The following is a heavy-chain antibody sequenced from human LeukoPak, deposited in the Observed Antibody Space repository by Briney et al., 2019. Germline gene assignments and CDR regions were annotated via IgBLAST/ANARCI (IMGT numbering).Heavy chain of an antibody. V-gene: IGHV3-7*03. J-gene: IGHJ3*02. Sequence: QAGGSLRLSCVASGFTFSNYWMSWVRQAPGKGLEWVANIKEDGTEKYYVDSVKGRFTISRDNAKNSLYLQMNSLRAEDTAVYYCAKDPNGDYIGTFDIWGQGTMVTVSS. CDR1: GFTFSNYW. CDR2: IKEDGTEK. CDR3: AKDPNGDYIGTFDI. D-gene: IGHD4-17*01.